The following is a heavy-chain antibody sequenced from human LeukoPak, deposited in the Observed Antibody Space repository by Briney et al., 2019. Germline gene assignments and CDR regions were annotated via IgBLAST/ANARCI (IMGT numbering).Heavy chain of an antibody. CDR3: ARISYDSTLGSFDY. D-gene: IGHD3-22*01. CDR2: IYTTGST. Sequence: KPSETLSLTCTVSGGSISSYYWSWIRQPAGKGLEWIGRIYTTGSTNYNPSLKSRVTMSVVTSKNQFSLKLSSVTAADTAVYYCARISYDSTLGSFDYWGQGTLITVSS. CDR1: GGSISSYY. J-gene: IGHJ4*02. V-gene: IGHV4-4*07.